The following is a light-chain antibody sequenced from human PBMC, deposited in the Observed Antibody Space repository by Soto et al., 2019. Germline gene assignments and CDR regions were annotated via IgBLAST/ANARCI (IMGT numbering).Light chain of an antibody. V-gene: IGLV2-23*01. CDR3: FSYAGSSAYAV. Sequence: QSALTQPASVSGSPGQSITISCIGTSSDVGSYNLVSWYQQHPGKPPKLMIYEGIKRPSGVSNRFSGSKSGNTASLTISGLQAEDEADYYCFSYAGSSAYAVFGGGTQLTVL. J-gene: IGLJ7*01. CDR2: EGI. CDR1: SSDVGSYNL.